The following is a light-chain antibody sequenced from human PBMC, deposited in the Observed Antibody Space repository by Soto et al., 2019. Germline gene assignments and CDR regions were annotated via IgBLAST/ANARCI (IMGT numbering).Light chain of an antibody. CDR3: PQFNSYPIT. V-gene: IGKV1-13*02. Sequence: AIQLTQSPSSLSASVGDRVTITCRASQDIRGALARYQQKPGKAPKMLLYDVSTLESGVPLRFSGSSSGTAFTLTISSLQPVDFATYYCPQFNSYPITFGQGTRLEIK. CDR1: QDIRGA. CDR2: DVS. J-gene: IGKJ5*01.